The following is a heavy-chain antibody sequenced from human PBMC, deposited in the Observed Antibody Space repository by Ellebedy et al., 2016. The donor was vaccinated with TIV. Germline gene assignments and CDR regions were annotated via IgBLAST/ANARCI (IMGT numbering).Heavy chain of an antibody. V-gene: IGHV3-30-3*01. CDR2: ISHDGSRK. CDR3: ARDLYSGEYDVFDY. D-gene: IGHD4-17*01. CDR1: GFMFSSDA. J-gene: IGHJ4*02. Sequence: GESLKISCAASGFMFSSDAIHWVRQAPGKGLEWVAVISHDGSRKEYADSVKGRFTISRDNSKSTLYLQMDSLRAEDTAVYYCARDLYSGEYDVFDYWGQGTMVTVSS.